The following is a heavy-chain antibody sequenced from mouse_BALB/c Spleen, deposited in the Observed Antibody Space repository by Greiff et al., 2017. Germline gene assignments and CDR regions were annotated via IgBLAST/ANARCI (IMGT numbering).Heavy chain of an antibody. V-gene: IGHV1-7*01. CDR2: INPSTGYT. D-gene: IGHD1-2*01. CDR3: ARETITTKFAY. CDR1: GYTFTSYW. J-gene: IGHJ3*01. Sequence: VQLQQSGAELAKPGASVKMSCKASGYTFTSYWMHWVKQRPGQGLEWIGYINPSTGYTEYNQKFKDKATLTADKSSSTAYMQLSSLTSEDSAVYYCARETITTKFAYWGQGTLVTVSA.